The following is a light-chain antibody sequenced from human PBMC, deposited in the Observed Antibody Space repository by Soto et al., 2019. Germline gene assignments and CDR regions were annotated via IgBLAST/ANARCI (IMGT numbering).Light chain of an antibody. Sequence: ETVMTQPPATLSVSAGERATLSCRASQSVYSSLAWYQQKPGQAPRLLIYGASTRATGIPARFSGSGSGTEFTLTISRLQSEDFAVYYCQQYNNWPPWTFGQGTKVDIK. CDR2: GAS. J-gene: IGKJ1*01. V-gene: IGKV3-15*01. CDR1: QSVYSS. CDR3: QQYNNWPPWT.